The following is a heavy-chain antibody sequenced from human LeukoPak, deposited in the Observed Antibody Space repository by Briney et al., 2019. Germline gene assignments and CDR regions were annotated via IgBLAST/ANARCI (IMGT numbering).Heavy chain of an antibody. CDR2: INHSGST. D-gene: IGHD3-22*01. J-gene: IGHJ4*02. CDR3: ASALSSGYYPTGY. V-gene: IGHV4-34*01. CDR1: GGSFSGYY. Sequence: SETLPLTCAVYGGSFSGYYWSWIREPPGKGLEWIGEINHSGSTNYNPSLKSRVTISVDTSKNQFSLKLSSVTAADTAVYYCASALSSGYYPTGYWGQGTLVTVSS.